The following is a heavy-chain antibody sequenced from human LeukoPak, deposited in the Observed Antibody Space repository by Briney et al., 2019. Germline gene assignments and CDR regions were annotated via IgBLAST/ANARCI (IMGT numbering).Heavy chain of an antibody. Sequence: GGSLRLSCAASGFTLSSYSMNWVRQAPGKGLEWVSFISSSSTTIYYADSVKGRFTISRDNAKNSLYLQVNSLRDEDTAVYYCAKSESYRFDYWGQGTLVTVSS. CDR2: ISSSSTTI. J-gene: IGHJ4*02. D-gene: IGHD1-26*01. CDR3: AKSESYRFDY. CDR1: GFTLSSYS. V-gene: IGHV3-48*02.